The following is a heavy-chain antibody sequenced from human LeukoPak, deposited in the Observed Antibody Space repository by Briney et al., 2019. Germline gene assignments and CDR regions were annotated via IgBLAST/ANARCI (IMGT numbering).Heavy chain of an antibody. CDR1: GFTFGDYA. Sequence: GGSLRLSCTASGFTFGDYAMSWVRQAPGKGLEWVGFIRSKAYGGTTEYAASVKGRFTISRDDSKSIAYLQMNSLKTEDTAVYYCTRDYSSSRYGVPDYWGQGTLVTVSS. D-gene: IGHD6-13*01. V-gene: IGHV3-49*04. CDR3: TRDYSSSRYGVPDY. CDR2: IRSKAYGGTT. J-gene: IGHJ4*02.